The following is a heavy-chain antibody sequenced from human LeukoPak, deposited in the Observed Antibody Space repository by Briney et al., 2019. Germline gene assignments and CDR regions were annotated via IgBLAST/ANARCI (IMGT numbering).Heavy chain of an antibody. V-gene: IGHV3-53*01. CDR1: GFTVSSNY. Sequence: GGSLRLSCAASGFTVSSNYMSWVCQAPGKGLEWVSVIYSGGSTYYADSVKGRFTISRDNSKNTLYLQMNSLRAEDTAVYYCARMRWFREPYYFDYWGQGTLVTVSS. J-gene: IGHJ4*02. CDR2: IYSGGST. CDR3: ARMRWFREPYYFDY. D-gene: IGHD3-10*01.